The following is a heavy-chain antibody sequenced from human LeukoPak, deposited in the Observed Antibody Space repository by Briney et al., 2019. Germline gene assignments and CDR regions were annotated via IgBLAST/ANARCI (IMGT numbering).Heavy chain of an antibody. CDR1: GFTFTTNW. CDR2: INQDGSEK. Sequence: GGSLRLSCAASGFTFTTNWMTWVRQAPGKGLEWVATINQDGSEKYYVDSVKGRFTISRDNAKNSLFLQMNSLRAEDTAVYYCARDRITDFWSGYYTNYFDYWGQGTLATVSS. D-gene: IGHD3-3*01. CDR3: ARDRITDFWSGYYTNYFDY. V-gene: IGHV3-7*01. J-gene: IGHJ4*02.